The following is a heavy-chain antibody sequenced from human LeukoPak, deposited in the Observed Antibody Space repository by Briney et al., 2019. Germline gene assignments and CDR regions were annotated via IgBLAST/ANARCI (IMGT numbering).Heavy chain of an antibody. J-gene: IGHJ4*02. D-gene: IGHD1-26*01. V-gene: IGHV3-53*01. CDR3: ARWYSGSFLFDY. CDR1: GFTVSSNY. CDR2: IYSGGST. Sequence: GVSLRLSCAASGFTVSSNYMSWVRQAPGKGLERVSVIYSGGSTYYADSVKGRFTISRDNSKNTLYLQMNSLRAEDTAVYYCARWYSGSFLFDYWGQGTLVTVSS.